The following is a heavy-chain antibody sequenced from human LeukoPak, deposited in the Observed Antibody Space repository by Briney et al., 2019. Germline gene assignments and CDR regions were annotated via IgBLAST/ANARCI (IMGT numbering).Heavy chain of an antibody. CDR1: GFSFSSYE. Sequence: GGPLRLSCAASGFSFSSYEMNWVRQAPGKGLEWISYISASGTLTHYADSVEGRFTISRDNAKNSLYLQMNSLRGEDTAVYYCARDGTPIYSSGWVYMDVWGKGTTVTISS. V-gene: IGHV3-48*03. CDR3: ARDGTPIYSSGWVYMDV. CDR2: ISASGTLT. J-gene: IGHJ6*04. D-gene: IGHD6-25*01.